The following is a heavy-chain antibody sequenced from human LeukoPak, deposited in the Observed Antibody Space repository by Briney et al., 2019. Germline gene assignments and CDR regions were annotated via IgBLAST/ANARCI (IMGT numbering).Heavy chain of an antibody. D-gene: IGHD3-16*01. CDR3: ARGEGSNDYVWGSGRYYYYMDV. Sequence: SVKVSCKASGGTFSSYAITWVRQAPGQGLEWMGGIIPIFGTANYAQKFQGRVTITADESTSTAYMELSSLRCEDTAVYYCARGEGSNDYVWGSGRYYYYMDVWGKGTTVTVSS. V-gene: IGHV1-69*13. CDR1: GGTFSSYA. CDR2: IIPIFGTA. J-gene: IGHJ6*03.